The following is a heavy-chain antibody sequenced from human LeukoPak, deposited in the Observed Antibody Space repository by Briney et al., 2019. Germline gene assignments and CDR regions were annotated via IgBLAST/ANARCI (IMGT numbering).Heavy chain of an antibody. CDR1: GYSLTNYW. D-gene: IGHD6-6*01. Sequence: GESLKISCKGSGYSLTNYWIGWVRQMPGKGLEWMGIIYPGDSDTKYSPSFQGQVTISADKSINTAYLQWSSLKASDTAMYYCAREGEYSSSPHNWFDPWGQGTLVTVS. J-gene: IGHJ5*02. V-gene: IGHV5-51*01. CDR3: AREGEYSSSPHNWFDP. CDR2: IYPGDSDT.